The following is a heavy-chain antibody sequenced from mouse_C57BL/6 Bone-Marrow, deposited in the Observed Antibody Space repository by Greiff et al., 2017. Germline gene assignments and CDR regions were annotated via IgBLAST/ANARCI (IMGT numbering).Heavy chain of an antibody. CDR3: ASSTVVAPYYAMDY. CDR1: GFTFSSYA. Sequence: DVKLVESGGGLVKPGGSLKLSCAASGFTFSSYAMSWVHQTPEKRLEWVATISDGGSYTYYPDNVKGRFTISRDNAKNNLYLQMSHLKSEDTAMYYCASSTVVAPYYAMDYWGQGTSVTVSS. J-gene: IGHJ4*01. V-gene: IGHV5-4*03. D-gene: IGHD1-1*01. CDR2: ISDGGSYT.